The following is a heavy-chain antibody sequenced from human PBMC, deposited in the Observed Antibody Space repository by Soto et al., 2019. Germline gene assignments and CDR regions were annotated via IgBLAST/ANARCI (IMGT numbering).Heavy chain of an antibody. CDR3: AHSFSLWVVITASEYFRH. CDR1: GFSLSTSGVG. J-gene: IGHJ1*01. V-gene: IGHV2-5*02. D-gene: IGHD3-22*01. CDR2: SYWADDK. Sequence: QITLKESGPTLVKPTQTLTLTCTFSGFSLSTSGVGVGWIRQPPGKALEWLALSYWADDKRYSPSPKSRHTITKDTAKHLLVLTTTNMDPVDTATYYPAHSFSLWVVITASEYFRHWGQVTLVTVSS.